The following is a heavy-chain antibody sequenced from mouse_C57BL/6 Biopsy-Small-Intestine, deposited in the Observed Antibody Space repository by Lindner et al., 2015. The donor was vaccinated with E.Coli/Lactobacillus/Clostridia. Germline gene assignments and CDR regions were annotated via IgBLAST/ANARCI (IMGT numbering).Heavy chain of an antibody. J-gene: IGHJ3*01. V-gene: IGHV14-1*01. CDR3: YLFYGRSYEAWFAS. CDR1: GFNIKDYY. CDR2: IDPEDGDT. D-gene: IGHD1-1*01. Sequence: VQLQESGAELVRPGASVKLSCTASGFNIKDYYMHWVKQRPEQGLEWIGRIDPEDGDTEYAPKFQGKATMTADTSSNTAYLQLSSLTSEDTAVYYCYLFYGRSYEAWFASWGQGTLVTVSA.